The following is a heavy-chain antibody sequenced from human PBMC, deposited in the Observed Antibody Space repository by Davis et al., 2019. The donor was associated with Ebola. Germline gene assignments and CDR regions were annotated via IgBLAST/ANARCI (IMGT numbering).Heavy chain of an antibody. CDR3: ARDHGAGNLDV. V-gene: IGHV4-4*02. CDR2: IYHSGST. D-gene: IGHD3-16*01. CDR1: GGSISSNNW. J-gene: IGHJ6*02. Sequence: SETLSLTCAVSGGSISSNNWWSWVRQPPGKGLEWIGEIYHSGSTNYNPSLESRVTISVDTSENHFSLRLRSVTTADTAVYYCARDHGAGNLDVWGQGTTVTVSS.